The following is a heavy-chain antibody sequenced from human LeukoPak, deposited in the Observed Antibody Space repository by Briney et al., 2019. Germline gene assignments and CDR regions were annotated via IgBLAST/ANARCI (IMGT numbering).Heavy chain of an antibody. V-gene: IGHV3-23*01. CDR3: AKASPWELGGY. CDR2: VSGSGGST. J-gene: IGHJ4*02. CDR1: GFTFSSYA. D-gene: IGHD1-26*01. Sequence: GGSLRLSCAASGFTFSSYAMSWVRQAPGKGLEWVSAVSGSGGSTYYADSVKGRFTISRDNSKNTLYLQMNSLRAEETAVYYCAKASPWELGGYWGQGTLVTVSS.